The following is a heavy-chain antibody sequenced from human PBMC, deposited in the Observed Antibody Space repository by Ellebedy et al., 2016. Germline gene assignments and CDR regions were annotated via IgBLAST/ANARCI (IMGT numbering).Heavy chain of an antibody. CDR1: GGSFSGYY. CDR2: ISYSGSA. J-gene: IGHJ5*02. V-gene: IGHV4-34*01. D-gene: IGHD3-16*01. Sequence: SETLSLTXAVSGGSFSGYYWSWIRQTPGKGLEWIGEISYSGSATYNPSLKRRLAMSIDTSKNQFALNLTSVTAADTAVYYCARRIGARPPASWGQGTLVTVSS. CDR3: ARRIGARPPAS.